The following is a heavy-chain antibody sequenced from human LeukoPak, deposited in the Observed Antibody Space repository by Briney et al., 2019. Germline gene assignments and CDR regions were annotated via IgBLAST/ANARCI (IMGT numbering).Heavy chain of an antibody. J-gene: IGHJ4*02. CDR1: GDSISSNNYY. D-gene: IGHD1-26*01. CDR3: ARQGSGSYYRRPFDF. Sequence: SETLSLTCTVSGDSISSNNYYWGWIRQPPGKGREWIGSIHYSGNTYYNPSLKSRVTISVDTSKNQFSLTLTSVTAADTAVFYCARQGSGSYYRRPFDFWGQGTLVTVSS. V-gene: IGHV4-39*01. CDR2: IHYSGNT.